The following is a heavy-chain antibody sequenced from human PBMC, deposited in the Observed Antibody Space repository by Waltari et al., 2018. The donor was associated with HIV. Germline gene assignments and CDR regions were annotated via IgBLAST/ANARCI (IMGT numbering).Heavy chain of an antibody. CDR1: GFTFSSFG. CDR3: ASPFYSDSTTYYYGLDY. D-gene: IGHD3-22*01. V-gene: IGHV3-30-3*01. J-gene: IGHJ4*02. Sequence: QVQLVESGGGVVQPGRSRRLSCAASGFTFSSFGMHWVRQAPGKWMEWLSVISKDGSTKYYAYSVKSQFTFTRDNSKNSLYLHMNSRRAENTAVYYCASPFYSDSTTYYYGLDYWGQGTLVTVSS. CDR2: ISKDGSTK.